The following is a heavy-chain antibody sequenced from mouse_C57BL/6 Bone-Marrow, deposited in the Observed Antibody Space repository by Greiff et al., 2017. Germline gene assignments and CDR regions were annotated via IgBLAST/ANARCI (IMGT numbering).Heavy chain of an antibody. V-gene: IGHV5-4*01. CDR1: GFTFSSYA. CDR2: ISDGGSYT. D-gene: IGHD2-1*01. CDR3: ARDGGNYYWYFDV. Sequence: EVQGVESGGGLVKPGGSLKLSCAASGFTFSSYAMSWVRQTPEKRLEWVATISDGGSYTYYPDNVKGRFTISRDNAKNNLYLQMSHLKSEDTAMYYCARDGGNYYWYFDVWGTGTTVTVPS. J-gene: IGHJ1*03.